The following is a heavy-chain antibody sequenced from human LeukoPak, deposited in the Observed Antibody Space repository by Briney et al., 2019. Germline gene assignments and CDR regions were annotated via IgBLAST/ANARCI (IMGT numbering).Heavy chain of an antibody. CDR3: ARYYSGSYDY. CDR2: IKQDGSDK. J-gene: IGHJ4*02. D-gene: IGHD1-26*01. CDR1: GFTFSSYW. V-gene: IGHV3-7*01. Sequence: GGSLRLSCAASGFTFSSYWMTWVRQAPGKGLEWVANIKQDGSDKYYVDSVKGRFTNSRDNAKNSLYLQMNSLRAEDTAVYYCARYYSGSYDYWGQGTLVTVSS.